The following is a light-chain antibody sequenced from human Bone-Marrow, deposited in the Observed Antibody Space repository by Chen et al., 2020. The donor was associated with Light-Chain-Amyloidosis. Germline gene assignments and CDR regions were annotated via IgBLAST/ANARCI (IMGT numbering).Light chain of an antibody. J-gene: IGKJ2*01. CDR1: QSVKRN. CDR3: QQYNNWPPDT. V-gene: IGKV3-15*01. CDR2: GAS. Sequence: EIVMTQSPATLSVSPGERATLSCRASQSVKRNLAWYQQKPGQAPRLLIYGASTRATGIPDRFSGSGSGTEFTLRISSLQSEDFAVYYCQQYNNWPPDTFGQGTKVEIK.